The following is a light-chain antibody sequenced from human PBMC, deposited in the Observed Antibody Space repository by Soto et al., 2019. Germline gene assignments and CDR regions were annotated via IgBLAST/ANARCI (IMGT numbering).Light chain of an antibody. V-gene: IGKV3-20*01. J-gene: IGKJ2*01. CDR3: LQFDNSPLYT. Sequence: EIVLTQSPGTLSLSPGERATLSCRASQSVSSSSITWYQQKPGQAPRLLIYGASTRATGIPDRFSGSGSGTDFSLTISRLEPEDFAVYYCLQFDNSPLYTFGPGTKVEIK. CDR1: QSVSSSS. CDR2: GAS.